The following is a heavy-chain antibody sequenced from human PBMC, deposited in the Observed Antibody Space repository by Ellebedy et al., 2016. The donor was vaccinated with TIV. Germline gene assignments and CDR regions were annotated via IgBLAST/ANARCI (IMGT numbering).Heavy chain of an antibody. CDR2: IKSKTSGGAA. CDR1: GFTFSKAW. J-gene: IGHJ4*02. V-gene: IGHV3-15*01. D-gene: IGHD5-18*01. Sequence: GGSLRLSCAASGFTFSKAWMNWVRQAPGKGLEWVGRIKSKTSGGAAEYAAPVKGRFTISRDDSKNTLYLQMNSLKTEDTAVYFCTTVYRYNYDSVWGQGTLVTVSS. CDR3: TTVYRYNYDSV.